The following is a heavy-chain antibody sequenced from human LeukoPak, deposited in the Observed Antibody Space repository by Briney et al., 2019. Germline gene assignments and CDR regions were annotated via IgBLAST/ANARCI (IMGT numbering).Heavy chain of an antibody. CDR1: GGSISSDGYS. V-gene: IGHV4-30-4*07. CDR3: ARLNYGSGDS. J-gene: IGHJ5*01. D-gene: IGHD3-10*01. Sequence: PSETLSLTCAVSGGSISSDGYSWSWIRQAPGKGLEWIGYIFSSGTTYYNPSLKSRLTISLDTSKNQFSLRLSSVIAADTAVYFCARLNYGSGDSWGQGTLVTVSS. CDR2: IFSSGTT.